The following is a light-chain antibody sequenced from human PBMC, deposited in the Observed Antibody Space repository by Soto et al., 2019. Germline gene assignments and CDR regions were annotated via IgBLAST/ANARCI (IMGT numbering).Light chain of an antibody. CDR1: SSDVGGYNY. Sequence: LTQPASVSGSPGQSITSSCTGTSSDVGGYNYVSWYQQHPGKAPKLVIYDVSNRPSGVSNRFSGSKSGNTASLTISGLQAEDEADYYCNSYTSSSTYVFGTGTKVTVL. CDR3: NSYTSSSTYV. J-gene: IGLJ1*01. V-gene: IGLV2-14*01. CDR2: DVS.